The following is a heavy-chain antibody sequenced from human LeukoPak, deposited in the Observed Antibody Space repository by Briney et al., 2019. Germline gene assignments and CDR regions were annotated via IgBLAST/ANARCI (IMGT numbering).Heavy chain of an antibody. CDR3: TRGNPPDY. CDR1: GSTFSSYD. V-gene: IGHV3-48*03. Sequence: GGSLRLSCAASGSTFSSYDMNWVRQAPGKGLEWVSYISSGGTTIYYADSVKGRFTISRDNAKNSLYLQMNSLRAEDTAVYYCTRGNPPDYWGQGTLVTVSS. D-gene: IGHD4-23*01. CDR2: ISSGGTTI. J-gene: IGHJ4*02.